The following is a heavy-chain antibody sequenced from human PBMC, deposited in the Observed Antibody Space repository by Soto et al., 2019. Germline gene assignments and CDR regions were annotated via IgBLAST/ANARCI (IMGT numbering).Heavy chain of an antibody. J-gene: IGHJ5*02. D-gene: IGHD6-6*01. CDR3: AKEPSIAASRDWFEP. CDR1: VCTFSSYA. CDR2: ISGSGGST. V-gene: IGHV3-23*01. Sequence: PVGSLRLSCASSVCTFSSYAMSCVRHSPGKGLEWVSAISGSGGSTYYADSVKGRFTISRDNSKNTLYLQMNSLRAEDTAVYYCAKEPSIAASRDWFEPWGQGTLVTVS.